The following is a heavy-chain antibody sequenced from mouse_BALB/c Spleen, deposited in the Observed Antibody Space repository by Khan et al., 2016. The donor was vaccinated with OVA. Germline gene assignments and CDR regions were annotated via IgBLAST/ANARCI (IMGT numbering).Heavy chain of an antibody. D-gene: IGHD1-1*01. Sequence: VQLQQSGAELAKPGASVKMSCKASGYTFTIYWMHWVKQRPGQGLEWIGYINPTTDYTEYNQIFKDKATLTADKSSSTAYMQLSSLTSADSAVYYCVNHGSSSAWFTYWGQGTLVTVSA. V-gene: IGHV1-7*01. CDR2: INPTTDYT. J-gene: IGHJ3*01. CDR3: VNHGSSSAWFTY. CDR1: GYTFTIYW.